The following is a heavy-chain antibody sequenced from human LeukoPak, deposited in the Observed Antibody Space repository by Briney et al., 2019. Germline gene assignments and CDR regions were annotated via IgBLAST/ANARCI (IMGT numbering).Heavy chain of an antibody. CDR1: GFTFRSYA. V-gene: IGHV3-23*01. Sequence: PGGSLRLSCEASGFTFRSYAITWVRQAPGKGLEWVSAISGSGAKTYYADSVKGRFTISRDNSKNTLYLQMNSLRAEDTAVYYCAQGDSYYDFLLSVWGQGTMVTVSS. CDR2: ISGSGAKT. J-gene: IGHJ3*01. CDR3: AQGDSYYDFLLSV. D-gene: IGHD3-3*01.